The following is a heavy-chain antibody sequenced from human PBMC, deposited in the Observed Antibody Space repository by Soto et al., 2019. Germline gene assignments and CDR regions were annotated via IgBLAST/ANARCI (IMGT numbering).Heavy chain of an antibody. CDR3: ARAQGTRRDSSGYSNDAFDI. CDR1: VFTFSSYD. CDR2: IGTAGDT. D-gene: IGHD3-22*01. V-gene: IGHV3-13*01. J-gene: IGHJ3*02. Sequence: WWSLRLSCSASVFTFSSYDMHWVRQATGKGLEWVPAIGTAGDTYYPGSVKGRFTISRENAKNSLYLQMNSLRAGDTAVYYCARAQGTRRDSSGYSNDAFDIWGQGTMVTVSS.